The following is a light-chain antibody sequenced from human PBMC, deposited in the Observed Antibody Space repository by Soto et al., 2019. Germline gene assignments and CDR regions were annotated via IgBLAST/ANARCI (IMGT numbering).Light chain of an antibody. CDR1: QDISDY. Sequence: DIQMTQSPSSLAASVGDRVTISGQSSQDISDYLNWYHQKPGKAPKFLIYDASYLETAVPSRFSGSGSGTEFTLTISNLQPDDFTTYFCQQYHNYPRTFGQGTKV. CDR3: QQYHNYPRT. J-gene: IGKJ1*01. CDR2: DAS. V-gene: IGKV1-33*01.